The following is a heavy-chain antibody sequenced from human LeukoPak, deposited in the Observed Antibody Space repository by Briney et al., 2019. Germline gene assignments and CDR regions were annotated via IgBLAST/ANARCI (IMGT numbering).Heavy chain of an antibody. CDR2: ISGSGGST. Sequence: HTGGSLRLSCAASGFTFSSYVMSWVRQAPGKGLEWVSAISGSGGSTYYADSVKGRFTISRDNSKNTLYLQMNSLRAEDTAVYYCAKDLRYSYGYGIDYWGQGTLVTVSS. D-gene: IGHD5-18*01. V-gene: IGHV3-23*01. CDR1: GFTFSSYV. CDR3: AKDLRYSYGYGIDY. J-gene: IGHJ4*02.